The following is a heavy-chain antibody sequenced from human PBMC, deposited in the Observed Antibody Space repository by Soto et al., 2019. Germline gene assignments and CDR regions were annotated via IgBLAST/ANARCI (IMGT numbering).Heavy chain of an antibody. CDR3: ARVTPYCQWELLRNYYYYGMDV. Sequence: SETLSLTCTVSGGSISSYYWSWIRQPPGKGLEWIGYIYYSGSTNYNPSLKSRVTISVDTSKNQFSLKLSSVTAADTAVYYCARVTPYCQWELLRNYYYYGMDVWGQGTTVTVS. CDR1: GGSISSYY. J-gene: IGHJ6*02. CDR2: IYYSGST. D-gene: IGHD1-26*01. V-gene: IGHV4-59*01.